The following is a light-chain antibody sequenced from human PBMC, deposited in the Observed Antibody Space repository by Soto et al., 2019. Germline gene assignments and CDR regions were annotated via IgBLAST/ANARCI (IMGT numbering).Light chain of an antibody. CDR3: QQYGSSPRT. CDR1: QSVSSSY. CDR2: GAS. J-gene: IGKJ1*01. Sequence: VVFTQYPGAVSLSPGERATLSSRASQSVSSSYLAWYQQKPGQAPRLLIYGASSRATGIPDRFSGSGSGTDFTLTISRLEPEDFAVYYCQQYGSSPRTFGQGTKVDTK. V-gene: IGKV3-20*01.